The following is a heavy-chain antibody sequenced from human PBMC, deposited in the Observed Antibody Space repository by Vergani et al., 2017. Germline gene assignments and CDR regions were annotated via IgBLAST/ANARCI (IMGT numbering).Heavy chain of an antibody. J-gene: IGHJ6*03. D-gene: IGHD2-2*01. V-gene: IGHV4-59*01. CDR1: GGSISSYY. Sequence: QVQLQESGPGLVKPSETLSLTRTVSGGSISSYYWSWIRQPPGEGLEWIGYIYYSGSTNYNPSLKSRVTISVDTSKNQFSLKLSSVTAADTAVYYCARVAGSIVVVPAGFYMDVWGKGTTVTVSS. CDR2: IYYSGST. CDR3: ARVAGSIVVVPAGFYMDV.